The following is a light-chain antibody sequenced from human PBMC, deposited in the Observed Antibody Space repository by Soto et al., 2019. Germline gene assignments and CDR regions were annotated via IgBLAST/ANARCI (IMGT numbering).Light chain of an antibody. CDR3: QQYNSHDDIA. CDR1: QSIGIW. J-gene: IGKJ4*01. Sequence: DIQMTQSPSTLSTSVGDRVTITCRASQSIGIWLAWYQQKPGKAPNLLIYDASSLGSGVPSRFSGSGSGTEFTLTTSSLQPDDFATYYCQQYNSHDDIAFGRGTKVDIK. CDR2: DAS. V-gene: IGKV1-5*01.